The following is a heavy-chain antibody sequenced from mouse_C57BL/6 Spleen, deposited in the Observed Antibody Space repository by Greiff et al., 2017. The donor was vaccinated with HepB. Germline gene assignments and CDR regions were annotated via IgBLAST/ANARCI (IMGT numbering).Heavy chain of an antibody. CDR1: GFTFSDYY. D-gene: IGHD2-4*01. CDR2: ISNGGGST. CDR3: ARLDDYGLRGYFDY. V-gene: IGHV5-12*01. J-gene: IGHJ2*01. Sequence: EVQLVESGGGLVQPGGSLKLSCAASGFTFSDYYMYWVRQTPEKRLEWVAYISNGGGSTYYPDTVKGRFTISRDNAKNTLYLQMSRLKSEDTAMYYCARLDDYGLRGYFDYWGQGTTLTVSS.